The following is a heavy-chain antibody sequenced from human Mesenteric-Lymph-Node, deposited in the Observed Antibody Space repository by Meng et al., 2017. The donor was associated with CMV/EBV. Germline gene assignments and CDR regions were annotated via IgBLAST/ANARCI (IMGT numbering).Heavy chain of an antibody. D-gene: IGHD3-22*01. CDR3: ARVQSKRYDYDSSGYSYYYGVEV. CDR1: GFTFSSYD. CDR2: IGTAGDT. J-gene: IGHJ6*02. Sequence: GESLKISCAACGFTFSSYDMHWVRQATGKGLGWVSPIGTAGDTYYPGSVKGQFTISRENAKNSLYLQMNSLRAGDTAVYYCARVQSKRYDYDSSGYSYYYGVEVWGQGTTVTVSS. V-gene: IGHV3-13*03.